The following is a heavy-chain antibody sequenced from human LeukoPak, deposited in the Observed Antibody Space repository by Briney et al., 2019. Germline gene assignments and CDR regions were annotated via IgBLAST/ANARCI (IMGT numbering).Heavy chain of an antibody. CDR1: GGSISSSSYY. CDR2: IYYSGST. V-gene: IGHV4-39*01. Sequence: SETLSLTCTVSGGSISSSSYYWGWIRQPPGKGLEWIGSIYYSGSTYYNPSLKSRVTISVDTSKNQFSLKLSSVTAADTAVYYCASIGSDVPTDYWGQGTLVTVSS. CDR3: ASIGSDVPTDY. D-gene: IGHD3-10*01. J-gene: IGHJ4*02.